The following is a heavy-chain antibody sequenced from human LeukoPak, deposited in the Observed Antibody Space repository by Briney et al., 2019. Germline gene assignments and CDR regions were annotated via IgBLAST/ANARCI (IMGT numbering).Heavy chain of an antibody. CDR2: IYYSGST. D-gene: IGHD6-6*01. V-gene: IGHV4-59*01. Sequence: SETRSLTCTVSGGSISSYYWSWIRQPPGKGLEWIGYIYYSGSTNYNPSLKSRVTISVDTSKNQFSLKLSSVTAADTAVYYCARGSSIAARPVDYWGQGTLVTVSS. CDR3: ARGSSIAARPVDY. J-gene: IGHJ4*02. CDR1: GGSISSYY.